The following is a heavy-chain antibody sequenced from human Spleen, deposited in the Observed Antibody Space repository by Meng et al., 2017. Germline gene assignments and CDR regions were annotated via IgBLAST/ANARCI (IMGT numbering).Heavy chain of an antibody. CDR1: GFTFSSYA. CDR2: ISGSGGST. V-gene: IGHV3-23*01. CDR3: AKDLDIVVVVAATYGMDV. J-gene: IGHJ6*02. D-gene: IGHD2-15*01. Sequence: GGSLRLSCAASGFTFSSYAMSWVRQAPGKGLEWVSAISGSGGSTYYADSVKGRFTISRDNSKNTLYLQMNSLRAEDTAVYYCAKDLDIVVVVAATYGMDVWGQGTTVTVSS.